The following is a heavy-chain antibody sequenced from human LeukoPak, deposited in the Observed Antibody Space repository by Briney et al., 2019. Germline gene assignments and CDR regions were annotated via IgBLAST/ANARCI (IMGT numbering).Heavy chain of an antibody. J-gene: IGHJ5*02. CDR3: ARARLDSIVVVPAAIRNNWFDP. CDR2: INHSGST. D-gene: IGHD2-2*02. V-gene: IGHV4-34*01. Sequence: SETLSLTCAVYGGSFSGYYWSWIRQPPGKGLEWIGEINHSGSTNYNPSLKSRVTISADTSKNQFSLKLSSVTAADTAVYYCARARLDSIVVVPAAIRNNWFDPWGQGTLVTVSS. CDR1: GGSFSGYY.